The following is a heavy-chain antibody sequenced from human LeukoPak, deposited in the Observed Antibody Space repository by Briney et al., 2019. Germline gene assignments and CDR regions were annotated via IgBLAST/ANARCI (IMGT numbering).Heavy chain of an antibody. V-gene: IGHV4-4*02. CDR2: IYHGGST. J-gene: IGHJ4*02. Sequence: PSGTLFLTCAVSGGSISTTDWWTWVRQPPGKGLEWIGEIYHGGSTHYNPSLKSRVTISVDKSKNQFSLKLSSVTAADTAVYYCARVHCDDTSCFYFDYWGQGTLVTVSS. CDR1: GGSISTTDW. CDR3: ARVHCDDTSCFYFDY. D-gene: IGHD2-2*01.